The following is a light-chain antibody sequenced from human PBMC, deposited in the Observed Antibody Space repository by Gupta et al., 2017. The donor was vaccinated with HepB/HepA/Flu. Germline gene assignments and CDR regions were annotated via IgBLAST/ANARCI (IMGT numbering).Light chain of an antibody. V-gene: IGLV2-8*01. CDR3: SSYAGSNNFV. J-gene: IGLJ1*01. Sequence: QSALPPPPSASGSPGRSVTISCTETSSDVGGYNYVSWYQLHPGKAPKLMIYDVTNRPSGVPDRFSGSKSGNTASLTVSGLQAEDEADYYCSSYAGSNNFVFGTGTKVTVL. CDR2: DVT. CDR1: SSDVGGYNY.